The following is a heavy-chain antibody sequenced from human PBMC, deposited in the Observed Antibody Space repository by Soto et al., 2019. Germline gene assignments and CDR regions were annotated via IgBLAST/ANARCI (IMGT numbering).Heavy chain of an antibody. CDR2: ISSSSSTI. Sequence: TGGSLRLSCGAAGGTFGGYGGSWVRQAPGKGLEWVSYISSSSSTIYYADSVKGRFTISRDNAKNSLYLQMNNLRDEDTAVYYCARVLDYDFWSGYYGPVSMDVWGQGTTVTVSS. CDR1: GGTFGGYG. D-gene: IGHD3-3*01. J-gene: IGHJ6*02. V-gene: IGHV3-48*02. CDR3: ARVLDYDFWSGYYGPVSMDV.